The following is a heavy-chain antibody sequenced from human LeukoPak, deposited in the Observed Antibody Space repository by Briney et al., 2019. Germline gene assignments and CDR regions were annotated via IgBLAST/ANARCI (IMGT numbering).Heavy chain of an antibody. CDR1: GGSIISDDSY. V-gene: IGHV4-30-4*01. Sequence: SETLSLTCSVSGGSIISDDSYWSWIRQPPGKGLEWIGYIFYSGSTYYNPSLKSRVTISVDTSKNQLSLKLTSVTAADTAVYFCARARITKVRGTIISLGFGSWGQGTLVTVSS. D-gene: IGHD3-10*01. CDR3: ARARITKVRGTIISLGFGS. J-gene: IGHJ5*02. CDR2: IFYSGST.